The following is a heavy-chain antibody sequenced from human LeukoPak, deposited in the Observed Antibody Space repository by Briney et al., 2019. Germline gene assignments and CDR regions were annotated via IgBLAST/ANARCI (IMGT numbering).Heavy chain of an antibody. CDR2: ISDSGSTT. CDR1: GFTFSSYK. D-gene: IGHD6-19*01. Sequence: PGGSLRLSCAASGFTFSSYKMNWVRQAPGKGLEWVSYISDSGSTTYYTDSVKGRFTISRDNAKNSLYLHMNSLRAEDTAIYYCASYYSSTYYLPAYWGQGTLVTVSS. J-gene: IGHJ4*02. CDR3: ASYYSSTYYLPAY. V-gene: IGHV3-48*03.